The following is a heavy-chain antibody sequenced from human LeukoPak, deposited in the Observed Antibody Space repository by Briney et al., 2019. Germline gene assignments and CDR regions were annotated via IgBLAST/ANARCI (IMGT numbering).Heavy chain of an antibody. Sequence: SSETLSLTCTVSGGSISSYYWSWIRQPPGKGLEWIGYIYYSGSTNYNPSLKSRVTISVDTSKNQFSLKLSSVTAADTAVYYCARERRDGYNYGFDYWGQGTLVTVSS. CDR2: IYYSGST. D-gene: IGHD5-24*01. CDR1: GGSISSYY. CDR3: ARERRDGYNYGFDY. J-gene: IGHJ4*02. V-gene: IGHV4-59*01.